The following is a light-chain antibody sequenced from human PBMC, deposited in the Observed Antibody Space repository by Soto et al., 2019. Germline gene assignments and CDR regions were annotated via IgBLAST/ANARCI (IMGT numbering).Light chain of an antibody. V-gene: IGKV3-11*01. CDR3: RQRSTGTLT. J-gene: IGKJ4*01. CDR1: PSVSSY. Sequence: EIVLTQSPATLSLSPGERATLSCRASPSVSSYLGWYQQQPGQAPRLLIYDASNSATGIPTRFIGSGSGADFTLIISSLVPEDCAVYYCRQRSTGTLTCGGGLKVDSK. CDR2: DAS.